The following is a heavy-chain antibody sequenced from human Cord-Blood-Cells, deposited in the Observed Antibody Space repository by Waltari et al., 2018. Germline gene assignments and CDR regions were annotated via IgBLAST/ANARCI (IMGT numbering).Heavy chain of an antibody. CDR3: ARGHPYSSSWYYYYYMDV. V-gene: IGHV4-34*01. Sequence: QVQLQQWGAGLLKPSETLSLTCAVYGGSFSGYYWSWIRQPPGKGLEWIGEINHSGSTNYTPSLKSRVTISVDTSKNQVSLKLSSVTAADTAVYYCARGHPYSSSWYYYYYMDVWGKGTTVTVSS. CDR2: INHSGST. D-gene: IGHD6-13*01. CDR1: GGSFSGYY. J-gene: IGHJ6*03.